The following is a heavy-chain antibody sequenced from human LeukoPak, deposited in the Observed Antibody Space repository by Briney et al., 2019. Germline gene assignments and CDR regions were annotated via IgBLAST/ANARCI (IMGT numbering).Heavy chain of an antibody. CDR2: VYSGGST. CDR3: ARVPPGEGAFDI. V-gene: IGHV3-66*01. J-gene: IGHJ3*02. CDR1: GFIVTNNY. D-gene: IGHD3-16*01. Sequence: GGSLRLSCTASGFIVTNNYINWVRQAPGKGLEWVSLVYSGGSTYYADSVKGRFTISRDNSKNMVYLQMNSLRAEDTAVYYCARVPPGEGAFDIWGQGTMVTVSS.